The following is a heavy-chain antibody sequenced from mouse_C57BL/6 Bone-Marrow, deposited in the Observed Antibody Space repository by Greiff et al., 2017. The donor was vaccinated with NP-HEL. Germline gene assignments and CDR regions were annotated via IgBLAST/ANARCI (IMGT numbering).Heavy chain of an antibody. J-gene: IGHJ1*03. CDR2: IRSKSNNYAT. D-gene: IGHD1-1*01. CDR3: VRLGSSYDWYFDV. CDR1: GFSFNTYA. Sequence: EVQLQQSGGGLVQPKGSLKLSCAASGFSFNTYAMNWVRQAPGKGLEWVARIRSKSNNYATYYADSVKDRFTISRDDSESMLYLQMNNLKTEDTAMYYCVRLGSSYDWYFDVWGTGTTVTVSS. V-gene: IGHV10-1*01.